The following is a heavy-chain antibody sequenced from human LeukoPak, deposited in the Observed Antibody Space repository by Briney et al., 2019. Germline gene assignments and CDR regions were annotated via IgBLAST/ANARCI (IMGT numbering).Heavy chain of an antibody. D-gene: IGHD6-19*01. V-gene: IGHV3-7*05. CDR2: IKQDGSGT. CDR1: GFTFSRFW. J-gene: IGHJ4*02. Sequence: GGSLRLSCAASGFTFSRFWMSWVRQAPGKGLEWVANIKQDGSGTFYVDSVKGRFTISRDNAKNSLYLQMNSLRAEDTAVYYCVRDFNPAGYSSGWATCAYWGQGTLVSVSS. CDR3: VRDFNPAGYSSGWATCAY.